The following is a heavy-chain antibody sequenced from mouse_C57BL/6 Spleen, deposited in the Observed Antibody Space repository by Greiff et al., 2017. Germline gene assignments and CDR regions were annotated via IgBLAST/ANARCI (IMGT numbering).Heavy chain of an antibody. CDR2: INPGSGGT. V-gene: IGHV1-54*01. J-gene: IGHJ3*01. CDR3: AREGYSNSWFAY. D-gene: IGHD2-5*01. CDR1: GYAFTNYL. Sequence: QVQLKQSGAELVRPGTSVKVSCKASGYAFTNYLIEWVKQRPGQGLEWIGVINPGSGGTNYNEKFKGKATLTADKSSSTAYMQLSSLTSEDSAVYFCAREGYSNSWFAYWGQGTLVTVSA.